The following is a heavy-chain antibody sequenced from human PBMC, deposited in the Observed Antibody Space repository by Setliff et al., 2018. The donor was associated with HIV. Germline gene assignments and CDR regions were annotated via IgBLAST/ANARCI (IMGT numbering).Heavy chain of an antibody. CDR3: AKEGGYCSGTTCFGFDY. CDR1: SYSISSVHS. D-gene: IGHD2-2*01. V-gene: IGHV4-38-2*02. J-gene: IGHJ4*02. Sequence: TLSLTCDISSYSISSVHSWGWIRQPPGKRLEWIGTMHHSGNTHYKPSLKGRVTVSLDTSKKQLSLKLRSVTAADTAVYYCAKEGGYCSGTTCFGFDYWGQGTLVTVSS. CDR2: MHHSGNT.